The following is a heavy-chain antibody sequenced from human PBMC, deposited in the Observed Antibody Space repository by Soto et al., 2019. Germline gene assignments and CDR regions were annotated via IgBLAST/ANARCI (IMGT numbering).Heavy chain of an antibody. D-gene: IGHD2-21*01. J-gene: IGHJ4*02. V-gene: IGHV3-23*01. CDR3: AKETLPTLIVVVNIDY. Sequence: GGSLRLSCAASGFTFSSYAMSWVRQAPGKGLEWVSAISGSGGSTYYADSVKGRFTISRDNSKNTLYLQMNSLRAEDTAVYYCAKETLPTLIVVVNIDYWGQGSLVTVSA. CDR2: ISGSGGST. CDR1: GFTFSSYA.